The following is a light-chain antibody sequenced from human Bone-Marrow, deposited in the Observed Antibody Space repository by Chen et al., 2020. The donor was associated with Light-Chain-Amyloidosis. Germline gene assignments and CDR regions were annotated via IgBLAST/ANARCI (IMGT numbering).Light chain of an antibody. CDR1: NIGSTS. CDR3: QVWDRSSDRPV. Sequence: SYVLTQPSSVSVAPGQTATIACGGNNIGSTSVHWYQQTPGQAPLLVVYDDSDRPSGIPERVAGSNSGNRATLTSSRVEAGDEADYYCQVWDRSSDRPVFGGGTKLTVL. V-gene: IGLV3-21*02. J-gene: IGLJ3*02. CDR2: DDS.